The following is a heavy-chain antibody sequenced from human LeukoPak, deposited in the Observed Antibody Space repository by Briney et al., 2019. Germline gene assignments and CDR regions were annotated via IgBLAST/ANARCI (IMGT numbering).Heavy chain of an antibody. CDR1: GYTFTSYY. CDR3: ASANGSGSLYYYYYMDV. Sequence: GASVKVSCKASGYTFTSYYMHWVRQAPGQGLEWMGIINPSGGSTSYAQKFQGRVTMTRDTSTSTVYMELSSLRSEDTAVYYCASANGSGSLYYYYYMDVWAKGTTVTISS. CDR2: INPSGGST. J-gene: IGHJ6*03. V-gene: IGHV1-46*01. D-gene: IGHD3-10*01.